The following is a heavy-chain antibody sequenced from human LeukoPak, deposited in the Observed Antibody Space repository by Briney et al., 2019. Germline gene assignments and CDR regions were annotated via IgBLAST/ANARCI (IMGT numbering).Heavy chain of an antibody. CDR2: INHSGST. V-gene: IGHV4-34*01. D-gene: IGHD3-3*01. CDR3: ARAPYDFRSGYLNWFDP. CDR1: GGSFSGYY. Sequence: SETLSLTCAVYGGSFSGYYWSWIRQPPGKGLEWIGEINHSGSTNYNPSLKSRVTISVDTSKNQFSLKLSSVTAADTAVYYCARAPYDFRSGYLNWFDPWGQGTLVTVSS. J-gene: IGHJ5*02.